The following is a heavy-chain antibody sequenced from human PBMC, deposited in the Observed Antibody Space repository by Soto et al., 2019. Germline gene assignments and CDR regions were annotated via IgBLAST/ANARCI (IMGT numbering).Heavy chain of an antibody. J-gene: IGHJ4*02. Sequence: QVQLVQSGAEVKKPGASVKVSCKASGYTFTSYGISWVRQAPGQGLEWMGWISAYNGNTNYAQKLQGRVTMTTDTSTSTAYRELRSLRSDDTAVYYCARTSQWDSSGYYFPQDYWGQGTLVTVSS. D-gene: IGHD3-22*01. CDR2: ISAYNGNT. CDR1: GYTFTSYG. V-gene: IGHV1-18*04. CDR3: ARTSQWDSSGYYFPQDY.